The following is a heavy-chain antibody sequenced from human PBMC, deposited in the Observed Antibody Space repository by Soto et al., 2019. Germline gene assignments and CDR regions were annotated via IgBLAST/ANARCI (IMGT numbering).Heavy chain of an antibody. CDR1: GGSISSGGYY. V-gene: IGHV4-31*03. D-gene: IGHD2-2*01. CDR3: ARGYCISISCSFYGMDV. J-gene: IGHJ6*02. Sequence: QVQLQESGPGLVKPSQTLSLTCTVSGGSISSGGYYWSWIRQHPGKGLEWIGYIYYSGSTYYNPSLKSRVTISVDTSKNQFSLKLSSVTAADTAVYYCARGYCISISCSFYGMDVWGQGTTVTVSS. CDR2: IYYSGST.